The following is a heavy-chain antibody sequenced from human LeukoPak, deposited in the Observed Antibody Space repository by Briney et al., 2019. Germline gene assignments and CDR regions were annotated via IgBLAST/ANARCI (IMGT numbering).Heavy chain of an antibody. CDR1: GGSFSGYY. Sequence: SETLSLTCAVYGGSFSGYYWSWIRQPPGKGLEWIGEINHSGSTNYNPSLKSRVTIPGDTSKNQFSLKLSSVTAADTAVYYCANSGLLRNPFDYWGQGTLVTVSS. CDR2: INHSGST. CDR3: ANSGLLRNPFDY. D-gene: IGHD4-17*01. J-gene: IGHJ4*02. V-gene: IGHV4-34*01.